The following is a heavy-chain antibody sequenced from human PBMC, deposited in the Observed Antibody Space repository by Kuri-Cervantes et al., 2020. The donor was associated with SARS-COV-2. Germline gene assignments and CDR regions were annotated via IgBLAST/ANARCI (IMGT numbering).Heavy chain of an antibody. CDR2: IYSCGST. V-gene: IGHV3-66*03. Sequence: LSLTCAASGFTVSSNYMSWVRQAPGKGLEWVSVIYSCGSTYYADSVKGRFTISRDNSKNTLYLQMNSLRAEDTAAYYCAKEGFKDYYYYGMDVWGQGTTVTVSS. CDR1: GFTVSSNY. CDR3: AKEGFKDYYYYGMDV. J-gene: IGHJ6*02.